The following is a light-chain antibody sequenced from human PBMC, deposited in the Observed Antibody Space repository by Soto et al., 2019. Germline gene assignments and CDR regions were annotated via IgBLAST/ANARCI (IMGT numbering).Light chain of an antibody. CDR2: EGS. CDR3: CSYAGSSTLRVV. Sequence: QSALTKPASVSGSPGQSITISCTGTSSDVGSYNLVSWYQQHPGKAPKLMIYEGSKRPSGVSNRCSGSKSGNTASLTISGLQAEDEADYYCCSYAGSSTLRVVFGGGTKVTVL. J-gene: IGLJ2*01. V-gene: IGLV2-23*01. CDR1: SSDVGSYNL.